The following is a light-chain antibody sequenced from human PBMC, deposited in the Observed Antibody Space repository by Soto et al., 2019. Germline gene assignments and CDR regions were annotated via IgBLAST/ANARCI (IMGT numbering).Light chain of an antibody. J-gene: IGKJ5*01. V-gene: IGKV3-11*01. Sequence: EIVLTQSPATLSLCPGETATLSCRASQTVGSSLAWYQQRPGQAPRLLIYDAFIRATGIPARFSGSESGTDFTLTISSLEPEDFAVYYCQQRSNWPLTFGQGTRLEIK. CDR1: QTVGSS. CDR3: QQRSNWPLT. CDR2: DAF.